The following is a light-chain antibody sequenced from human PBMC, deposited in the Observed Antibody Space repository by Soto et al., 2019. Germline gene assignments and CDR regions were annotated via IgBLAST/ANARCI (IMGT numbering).Light chain of an antibody. Sequence: EIVMTQSPATLSVSPGERATLSCRASQSVSNNLAWYQKKPGQAPRLLIYGASTRATGIPARFSGGGSGTEFTLTISSLQSEDFAGYYCQQYNTWWTFGQGTRVEIK. V-gene: IGKV3-15*01. CDR1: QSVSNN. CDR3: QQYNTWWT. CDR2: GAS. J-gene: IGKJ1*01.